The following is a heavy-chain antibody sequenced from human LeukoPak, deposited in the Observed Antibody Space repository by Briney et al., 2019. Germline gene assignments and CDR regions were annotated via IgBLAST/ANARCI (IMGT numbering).Heavy chain of an antibody. CDR3: ARAYCGGDCYFGYYYYGMDV. V-gene: IGHV4-30-4*01. J-gene: IGHJ6*02. D-gene: IGHD2-21*02. CDR1: GGSISSGDYY. Sequence: SETLSLTCTVSGGSISSGDYYWSWIRQPPGKGLEWIGYIYYSGSTYYNPSLKSRVTISVDTSKNQFSLKLSSVTAADTAVYYCARAYCGGDCYFGYYYYGMDVWGQGTTVTVSS. CDR2: IYYSGST.